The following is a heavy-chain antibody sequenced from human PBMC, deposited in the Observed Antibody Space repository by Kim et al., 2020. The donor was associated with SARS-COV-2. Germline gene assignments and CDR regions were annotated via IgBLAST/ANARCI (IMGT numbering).Heavy chain of an antibody. D-gene: IGHD1-26*01. CDR3: ARVGADQGGY. V-gene: IGHV1-69*04. Sequence: IANYARQFQGRVTITADKSTCTAYMELSSLRSEDTAVYYCARVGADQGGYWGQGTLVTVSS. J-gene: IGHJ4*02. CDR2: IA.